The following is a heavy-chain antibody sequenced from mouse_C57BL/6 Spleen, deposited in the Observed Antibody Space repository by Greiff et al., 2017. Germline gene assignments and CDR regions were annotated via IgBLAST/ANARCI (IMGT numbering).Heavy chain of an antibody. CDR1: GYTFTSYW. Sequence: QVQLQQPGAELVKPGASVKVSCKASGYTFTSYWMHWVKPRPGQGLEWIGRIHPSDSDTNYNQKFKGKATLTVDTASSTAYMQLSSLTSEDSAVYYCARPNGRSRYVDVWGTGTTVTVSS. V-gene: IGHV1-74*01. CDR3: ARPNGRSRYVDV. CDR2: IHPSDSDT. J-gene: IGHJ1*03.